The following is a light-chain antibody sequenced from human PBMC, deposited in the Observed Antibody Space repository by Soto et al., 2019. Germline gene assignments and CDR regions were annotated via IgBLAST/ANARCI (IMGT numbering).Light chain of an antibody. CDR2: AAS. CDR1: QAIGGW. CDR3: QQANSFPRT. Sequence: DIQMTQSPSSVSASVGDRVTITCRASQAIGGWLAWYQQKPGMAPKLLIYAASSLQSGVPSRFSGSGSGTDFTLTISSLLPEDFATYFCQQANSFPRTFGQGTKVEIK. J-gene: IGKJ1*01. V-gene: IGKV1-12*01.